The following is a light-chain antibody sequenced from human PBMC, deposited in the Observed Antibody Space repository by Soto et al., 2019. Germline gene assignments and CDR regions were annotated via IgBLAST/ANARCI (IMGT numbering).Light chain of an antibody. V-gene: IGLV2-23*02. J-gene: IGLJ1*01. CDR3: CSFAGSYTSYV. CDR2: EVF. Sequence: QSVLTQPASVSGSPGQSITISCTGTSSDVGTYNLVSWYQQHPGKVPKLIIYEVFKRPSGVSDRFSGSKSGNTASLTISGLQAEDEADYFCCSFAGSYTSYVFGTGTKGTVL. CDR1: SSDVGTYNL.